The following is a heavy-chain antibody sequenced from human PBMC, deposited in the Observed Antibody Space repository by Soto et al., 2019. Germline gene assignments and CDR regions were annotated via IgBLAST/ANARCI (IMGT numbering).Heavy chain of an antibody. V-gene: IGHV1-18*01. D-gene: IGHD6-13*01. CDR3: ARDAAAGLNDC. CDR1: GYTFTNYG. Sequence: QVQLVQSGAEVKKPGASVKVSCKASGYTFTNYGISWVRQAPGQGLEWMGWINAYNGNTKSAQKLQGRVTLTTDTSTSTAYVELRSLRSDATAVYYCARDAAAGLNDCWGQGTLVTVSS. CDR2: INAYNGNT. J-gene: IGHJ4*02.